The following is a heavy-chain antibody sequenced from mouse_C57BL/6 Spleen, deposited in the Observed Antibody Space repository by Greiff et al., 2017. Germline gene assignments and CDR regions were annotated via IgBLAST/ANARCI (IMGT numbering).Heavy chain of an antibody. CDR1: GYAFSSYW. Sequence: QVQLQQSGAALVQPGASVQISCQASGYAFSSYWMNWVKQRPGTGLEWIGQIYPGDGDTNYTGKFKVQSTLTADKSSSTAYMQLSSLTSEDSAVYFGAGGGGYDWENGGQGTLVTVSA. CDR3: AGGGGYDWEN. CDR2: IYPGDGDT. D-gene: IGHD2-4*01. J-gene: IGHJ3*01. V-gene: IGHV1-80*01.